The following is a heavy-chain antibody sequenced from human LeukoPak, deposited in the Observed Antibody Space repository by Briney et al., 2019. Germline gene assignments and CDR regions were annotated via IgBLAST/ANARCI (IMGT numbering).Heavy chain of an antibody. V-gene: IGHV5-51*01. CDR3: ARQGAAGKYYYYYMDV. Sequence: GESLKISCKGSGYSFTSYWIGWVCQMPGKGLEWMGIIYPDDSNTIYGPSFQGQVTISADKSINTAYLEWSSLKASDTAIYYCARQGAAGKYYYYYMDVWGKGTTVTVSS. J-gene: IGHJ6*03. CDR2: IYPDDSNT. D-gene: IGHD6-13*01. CDR1: GYSFTSYW.